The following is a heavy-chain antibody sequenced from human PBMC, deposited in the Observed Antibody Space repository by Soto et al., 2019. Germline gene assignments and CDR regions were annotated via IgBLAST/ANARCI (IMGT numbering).Heavy chain of an antibody. D-gene: IGHD1-1*01. CDR2: ISSSSTYK. CDR3: ARTGTTWYFDY. CDR1: GLTVSSHS. J-gene: IGHJ4*02. Sequence: PXGSLRLSCAASGLTVSSHSMNWVRQAPGKGLEWVSSISSSSTYKYYADSVKGRFTISRDNAKSSLYLQMNSLRAEDTAVYYCARTGTTWYFDYWGQGTLVTV. V-gene: IGHV3-21*01.